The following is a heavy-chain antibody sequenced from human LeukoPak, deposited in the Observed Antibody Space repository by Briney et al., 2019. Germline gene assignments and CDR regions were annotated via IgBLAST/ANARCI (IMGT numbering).Heavy chain of an antibody. CDR2: ISGSGANT. J-gene: IGHJ4*02. Sequence: GGSLRLSCAASGFTFSNYAMSWVRQAPGKGLEWVSGISGSGANTYYAGSVKGRFTISRDNFKNTLYLQMNSLRADDTAVYYCVCRIGGAPQWGQGTLVTVSS. V-gene: IGHV3-23*01. CDR1: GFTFSNYA. CDR3: VCRIGGAPQ. D-gene: IGHD1-26*01.